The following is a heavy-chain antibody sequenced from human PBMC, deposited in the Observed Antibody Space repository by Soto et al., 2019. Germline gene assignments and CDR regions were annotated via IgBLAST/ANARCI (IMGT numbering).Heavy chain of an antibody. J-gene: IGHJ4*02. CDR3: AAEGIYYDSSGYLGYFDY. CDR2: TYYRSKWYN. CDR1: GDSVSSNSAA. V-gene: IGHV6-1*01. Sequence: SQTLSLTCAISGDSVSSNSAAWNWIRQSPSRGLEWLGRTYYRSKWYNDYAVSVKSRITINPDTSKNQFSLQLNSVTPEDTAVYYCAAEGIYYDSSGYLGYFDYWGQGTLVTVSS. D-gene: IGHD3-22*01.